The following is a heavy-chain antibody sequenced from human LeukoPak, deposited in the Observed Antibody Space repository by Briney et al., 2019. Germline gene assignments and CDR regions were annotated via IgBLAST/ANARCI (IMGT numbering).Heavy chain of an antibody. Sequence: GGSLRLSCVASGFTFSTYWMSWVRQASGKGLEWVANLKQDGSVKHYVDSVKGRFTISRDNAKNSLYLQMTNLRAEDTAVYYCATSADSPGNSWGQGTLITVSS. CDR3: ATSADSPGNS. D-gene: IGHD4-23*01. CDR2: LKQDGSVK. V-gene: IGHV3-7*01. CDR1: GFTFSTYW. J-gene: IGHJ4*02.